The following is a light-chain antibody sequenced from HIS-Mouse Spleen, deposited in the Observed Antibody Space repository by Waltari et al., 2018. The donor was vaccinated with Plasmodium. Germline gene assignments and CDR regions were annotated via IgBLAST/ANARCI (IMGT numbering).Light chain of an antibody. CDR2: EDT. Sequence: SYELTQPPSVSVSPGQTARITCSGDALPKKYAYWYQQKSGQAPVLGIYEDTKRPSGMLERFSGSSSGTMATLTISGAQVEDEADYYCESTDSSGNHRVFGGGTKLTVL. CDR1: ALPKKY. J-gene: IGLJ3*02. V-gene: IGLV3-10*01. CDR3: ESTDSSGNHRV.